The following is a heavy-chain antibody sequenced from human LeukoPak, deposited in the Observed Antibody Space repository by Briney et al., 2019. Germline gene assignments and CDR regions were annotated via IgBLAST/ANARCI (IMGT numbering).Heavy chain of an antibody. V-gene: IGHV4-59*08. CDR1: GGSISSYY. CDR2: IYYSGST. CDR3: ARAAAGTAWGAFDI. D-gene: IGHD6-13*01. J-gene: IGHJ3*02. Sequence: SETLSLTCTVSGGSISSYYWSWIRQPPGKGLEWIGYIYYSGSTNYNPSLKSRVTISVDTSKNQFSLKLSSVTAADTAVYYCARAAAGTAWGAFDIWGQGTMVTVSS.